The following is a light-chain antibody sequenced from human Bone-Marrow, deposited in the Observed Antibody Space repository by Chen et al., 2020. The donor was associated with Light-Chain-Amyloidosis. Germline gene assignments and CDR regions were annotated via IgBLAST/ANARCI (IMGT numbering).Light chain of an antibody. CDR2: EVS. V-gene: IGLV2-14*01. Sequence: QSALTQPASVSGSPGQSITISCTGTSSDVGRYKYVSWYQQFPGKAPKLMISEVSDRPSGVSNRFSGSKSGNTASLTISGLQAEDEADYYCSSYTSIGKVVFGGGTTVTVL. CDR1: SSDVGRYKY. CDR3: SSYTSIGKVV. J-gene: IGLJ2*01.